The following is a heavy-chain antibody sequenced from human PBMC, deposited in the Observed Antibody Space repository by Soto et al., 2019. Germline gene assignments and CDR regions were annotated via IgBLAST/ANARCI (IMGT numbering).Heavy chain of an antibody. Sequence: QVQLVQSGAEVKKPGASVKVSCKASGYTFTSYGISWVRQAPGQGREWMGWISPYNGNTNYAQKLQGRVTMTTDTTRSTADMELRSLRSDDTDVYYCARGIGGYFGVYYYCVMDVWGQGTTVTVSS. V-gene: IGHV1-18*01. D-gene: IGHD3-16*01. CDR2: ISPYNGNT. J-gene: IGHJ6*02. CDR1: GYTFTSYG. CDR3: ARGIGGYFGVYYYCVMDV.